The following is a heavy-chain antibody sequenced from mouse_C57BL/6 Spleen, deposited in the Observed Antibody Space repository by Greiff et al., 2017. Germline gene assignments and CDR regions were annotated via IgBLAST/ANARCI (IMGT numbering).Heavy chain of an antibody. CDR2: ISDGGSYT. D-gene: IGHD2-4*01. CDR3: ARDGDYGPWAMDY. V-gene: IGHV5-4*01. Sequence: EVKLVESGGGLVKPGGSLKLSCAASGFTFSSYAMSWVRQTPEKRLEWVATISDGGSYTYYPDNVKGRFTISRDNAKNNLYLQMSHLRSEDKAMDYCARDGDYGPWAMDYWGQGTSVTVSS. CDR1: GFTFSSYA. J-gene: IGHJ4*01.